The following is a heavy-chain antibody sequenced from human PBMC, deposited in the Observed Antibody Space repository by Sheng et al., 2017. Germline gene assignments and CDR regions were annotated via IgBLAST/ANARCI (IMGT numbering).Heavy chain of an antibody. V-gene: IGHV4-34*01. Sequence: QVQLQQWGAGLLKPSETLSLTCAVYGGSFSGYYWSWIRQPPGKGLEWIGEINHSGSTNYNPSLKSRVTISVDTSKNQFSLKLSSVTAADTAVYYCARGPVVPAAILSYYYGMDVWGQGTTVTVSS. CDR3: ARGPVVPAAILSYYYGMDV. CDR2: INHSGST. D-gene: IGHD2-2*01. J-gene: IGHJ6*02. CDR1: GGSFSGYY.